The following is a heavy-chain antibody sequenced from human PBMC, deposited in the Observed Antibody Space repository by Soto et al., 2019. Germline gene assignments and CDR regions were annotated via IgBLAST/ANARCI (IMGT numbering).Heavy chain of an antibody. J-gene: IGHJ5*02. CDR2: IYYSGST. D-gene: IGHD3-22*01. CDR3: ARVNSSRMVITENWFDP. V-gene: IGHV4-31*03. Sequence: LSLTCTVSGGSISSGGYYWSWIRQHPGKGLEWIGYIYYSGSTYYNPSLKSRVTISVDTSKNQFSLKLSSVTAADTAVYYCARVNSSRMVITENWFDPWGQGTLVTVSS. CDR1: GGSISSGGYY.